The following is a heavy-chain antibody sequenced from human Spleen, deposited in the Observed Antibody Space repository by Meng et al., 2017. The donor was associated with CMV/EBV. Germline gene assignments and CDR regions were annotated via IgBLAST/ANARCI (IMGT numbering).Heavy chain of an antibody. CDR2: ISSSGSTK. Sequence: GGSLRLSCAASGFTFSSYSMNWVRQAPGKGLEWVSYISSSGSTKYYADSVKGRFTISRDNAKNSLYLQMNSLRAEDTAVYYCARDPGGSLSSWGQGTLVTVSS. D-gene: IGHD1-14*01. CDR1: GFTFSSYS. CDR3: ARDPGGSLSS. V-gene: IGHV3-48*04. J-gene: IGHJ4*02.